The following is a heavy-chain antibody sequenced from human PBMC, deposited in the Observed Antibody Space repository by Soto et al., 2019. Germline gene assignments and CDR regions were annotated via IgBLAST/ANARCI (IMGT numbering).Heavy chain of an antibody. CDR1: GYSFTSYW. CDR3: ARLVLDYYDSSGKTDAFDI. D-gene: IGHD3-22*01. V-gene: IGHV5-51*01. CDR2: IYPGDSDT. J-gene: IGHJ3*02. Sequence: PGESLKISCKGSGYSFTSYWIGWVRQMPGKGLEWMGIIYPGDSDTRYSPSFQGQVTISADKSISTAYLQWSSLKASDTAMYYCARLVLDYYDSSGKTDAFDIWGQGTMVTVSS.